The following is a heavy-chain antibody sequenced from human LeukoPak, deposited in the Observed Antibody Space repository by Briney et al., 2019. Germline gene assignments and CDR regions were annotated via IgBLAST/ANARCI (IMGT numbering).Heavy chain of an antibody. CDR3: ASEQLARYGMDV. V-gene: IGHV3-30-3*01. Sequence: GRSLRLSCAASEFTFSSYAMHWVRQAPGKGLEWVAVISYDGSNKYYADSVKGRFTISRDNSKNTLYLQMNSLRAEDTAVYYCASEQLARYGMDVWGQGTTVTVSS. J-gene: IGHJ6*02. CDR2: ISYDGSNK. D-gene: IGHD6-6*01. CDR1: EFTFSSYA.